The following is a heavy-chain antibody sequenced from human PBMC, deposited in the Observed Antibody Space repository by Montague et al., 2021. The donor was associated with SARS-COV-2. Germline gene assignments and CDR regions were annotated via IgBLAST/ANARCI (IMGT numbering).Heavy chain of an antibody. CDR1: GASISRYS. J-gene: IGHJ3*02. CDR2: IYNSGST. D-gene: IGHD6-13*01. Sequence: SETLSLTCTFSGASISRYSWTWIRQPPGKGLEWIGYIYNSGSTNYNPSLTSRVTISVDTSKNQFSLKLSSVAAADTAVYYCARVGRGSSWYEVAFDIWGQGTMVTVSS. CDR3: ARVGRGSSWYEVAFDI. V-gene: IGHV4-59*01.